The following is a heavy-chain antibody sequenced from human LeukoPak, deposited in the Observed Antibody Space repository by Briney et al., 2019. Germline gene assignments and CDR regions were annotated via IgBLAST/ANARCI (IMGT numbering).Heavy chain of an antibody. Sequence: GASVKVSCKASGYTFTSYDINWVRQATGQGLEWMGWMNPNSGNTGYAQKFQGRVTMTRNTSISTAYMELSSLRSEDTAVYYCARKWELPYYYYYYGMDVWGQGTTVTVSS. CDR3: ARKWELPYYYYYYGMDV. J-gene: IGHJ6*02. CDR2: MNPNSGNT. V-gene: IGHV1-8*01. CDR1: GYTFTSYD. D-gene: IGHD1-26*01.